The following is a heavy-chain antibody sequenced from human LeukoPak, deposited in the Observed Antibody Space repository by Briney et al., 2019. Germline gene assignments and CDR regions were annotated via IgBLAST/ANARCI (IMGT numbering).Heavy chain of an antibody. J-gene: IGHJ4*02. Sequence: GGSLRLSCAASGFTFSSYWMHWVRQAPGKGLVWVSRINSDGSSTSYADSVKGRFTISRDNAKNTLYLQMNSLRAEDTAVYYCAKDRARVHYYLMGEFDYWGQGTLVTVSS. CDR3: AKDRARVHYYLMGEFDY. D-gene: IGHD3-16*01. V-gene: IGHV3-74*01. CDR1: GFTFSSYW. CDR2: INSDGSST.